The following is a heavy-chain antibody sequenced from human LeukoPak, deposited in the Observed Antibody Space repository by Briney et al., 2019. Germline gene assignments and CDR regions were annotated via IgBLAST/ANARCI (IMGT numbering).Heavy chain of an antibody. CDR3: ARDHNYAFDN. CDR1: GFPFIEYS. J-gene: IGHJ4*02. V-gene: IGHV3-48*01. CDR2: IGIDSGNT. D-gene: IGHD1-1*01. Sequence: GGSLRLSCIASGFPFIEYSMNWVRQAPGKGLEWISYIGIDSGNTKYADSVRGRFTISADKAKNSLYPQMNSLRVEDTAVYYCARDHNYAFDNWGQGTLVSVAS.